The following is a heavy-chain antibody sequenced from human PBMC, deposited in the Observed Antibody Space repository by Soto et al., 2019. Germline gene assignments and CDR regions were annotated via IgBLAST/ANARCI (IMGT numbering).Heavy chain of an antibody. V-gene: IGHV1-8*02. CDR3: GRAEQRPPQFDL. D-gene: IGHD6-25*01. J-gene: IGHJ5*02. CDR2: MNPGSGNT. CDR1: GYTFTSYA. Sequence: ASVKVSCKASGYTFTSYAMHWVREDPGQRLEWMGWMNPGSGNTDYAQKFQGRVTMTRNTSISTAYMELSSLRSEDTAVYYCGRAEQRPPQFDLWGQGTLVTVSS.